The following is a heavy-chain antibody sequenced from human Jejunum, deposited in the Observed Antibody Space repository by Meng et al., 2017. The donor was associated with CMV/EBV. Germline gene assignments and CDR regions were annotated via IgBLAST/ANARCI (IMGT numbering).Heavy chain of an antibody. CDR3: AKLGIAAAGTVDY. Sequence: SGFTFSSYALGWVRQAPGKGLEWVSAISGSGGSTYYADSVKGRFTISRDNSKNTLYLQMNSLRAEDTAVYYCAKLGIAAAGTVDYWGQGTLVTVSS. J-gene: IGHJ4*02. D-gene: IGHD6-13*01. CDR1: GFTFSSYA. V-gene: IGHV3-23*01. CDR2: ISGSGGST.